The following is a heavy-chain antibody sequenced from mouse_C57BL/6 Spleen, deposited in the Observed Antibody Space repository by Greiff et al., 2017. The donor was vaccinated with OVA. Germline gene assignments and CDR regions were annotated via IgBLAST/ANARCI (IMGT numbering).Heavy chain of an antibody. CDR3: ARTSTVVARDYAMDY. Sequence: VQLQQSGPELVKPGASVTISCKASGYSFTDYNMNWVKQSNGKSLEWIGVINPNYGTTSSNQKFKGKATLTVDQSSRTAYMQLNSLTSEDSAVYYCARTSTVVARDYAMDYWGQGTSVTVSS. V-gene: IGHV1-39*01. CDR2: INPNYGTT. CDR1: GYSFTDYN. J-gene: IGHJ4*01. D-gene: IGHD1-1*01.